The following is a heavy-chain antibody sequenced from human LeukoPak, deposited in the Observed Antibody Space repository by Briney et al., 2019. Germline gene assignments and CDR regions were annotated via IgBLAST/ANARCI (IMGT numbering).Heavy chain of an antibody. CDR1: GGSLSSSTYY. J-gene: IGHJ4*02. D-gene: IGHD1-26*01. V-gene: IGHV4-39*01. CDR3: ARNASDSGTSYFDY. CDR2: IYYSGST. Sequence: SETLSLTCTVSGGSLSSSTYYWGWIRQPPGKGLEWIGSIYYSGSTSYNPSLKSRVTISGDTSKNQFSLKLDSVTAADTAVYYCARNASDSGTSYFDYWGQGTLVTVSS.